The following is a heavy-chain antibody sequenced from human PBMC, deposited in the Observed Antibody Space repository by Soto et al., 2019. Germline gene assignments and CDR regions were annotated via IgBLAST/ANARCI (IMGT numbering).Heavy chain of an antibody. V-gene: IGHV1-69*01. CDR3: VIDRLIVAVSVGRMDV. CDR1: GDTFIGYS. Sequence: QVQLVQSGAEVKKPGTSVRVSCTASGDTFIGYSISWVRQAPGQGLEWMGWVIPTQRTTKYAQRFQGRVTMSEDQFASTTYMELSSLRPEDTALYYCVIDRLIVAVSVGRMDVWGQGTTVTVSS. CDR2: VIPTQRTT. J-gene: IGHJ6*02. D-gene: IGHD3-22*01.